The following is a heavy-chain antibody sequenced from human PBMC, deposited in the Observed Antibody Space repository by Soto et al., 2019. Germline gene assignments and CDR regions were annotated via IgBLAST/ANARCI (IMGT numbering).Heavy chain of an antibody. CDR2: IYGGGTT. V-gene: IGHV3-53*01. Sequence: EVQLVESGGGLIQPGGSLRLSCAASGFAVSSKYMTWVRQAPGKGLEWVSVIYGGGTTYYADSVKGRFTISRDTSKNTLYLQMNRLRAEETAVYYCVQPTGWPGLDFWGQGTLVTVSS. J-gene: IGHJ4*02. D-gene: IGHD6-19*01. CDR1: GFAVSSKY. CDR3: VQPTGWPGLDF.